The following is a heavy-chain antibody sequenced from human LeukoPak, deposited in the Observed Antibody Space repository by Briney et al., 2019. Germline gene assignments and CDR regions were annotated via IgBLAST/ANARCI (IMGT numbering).Heavy chain of an antibody. J-gene: IGHJ6*02. CDR3: GRIGTTTRGPAGLDV. V-gene: IGHV3-48*03. D-gene: IGHD2/OR15-2a*01. CDR2: IASGGANR. CDR1: GFTFSSYE. Sequence: GGSLTLSCAASGFTFSSYEMNWVRQAPGKGLEWVSYIASGGANRFYSESVKGRFTISRDNAKNSLYLHMNSLRAEDTGVYYCGRIGTTTRGPAGLDVWGQGTTVTVSS.